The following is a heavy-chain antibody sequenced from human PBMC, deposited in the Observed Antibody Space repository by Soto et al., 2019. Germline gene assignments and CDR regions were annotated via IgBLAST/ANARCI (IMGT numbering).Heavy chain of an antibody. CDR3: ARQRATIVPHDAFDI. CDR2: TYYSGST. CDR1: GGSISSYY. V-gene: IGHV4-59*01. J-gene: IGHJ3*02. D-gene: IGHD5-12*01. Sequence: TSETLSLTCTVSGGSISSYYWSWIRQPPGKGLEWIGYTYYSGSTNYNPSLKSRVTISVDTSKNQFSLKLSSVTAADTAVYYCARQRATIVPHDAFDIWGQGXMVTV.